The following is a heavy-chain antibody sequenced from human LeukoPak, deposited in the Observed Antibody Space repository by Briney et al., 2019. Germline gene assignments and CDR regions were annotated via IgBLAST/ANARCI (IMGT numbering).Heavy chain of an antibody. V-gene: IGHV3-53*01. CDR3: ARVGNDPYYYYGMDV. J-gene: IGHJ6*02. CDR2: IFCGGST. Sequence: PGGSPRLSCAASGVTASSNYKRWVRQAPGKGLEWGSGIFCGGSTDYAQSVKRGFTISRDNSMNTLYLQMNSLRAGDTAVYYCARVGNDPYYYYGMDVWGQGTTVTVSS. CDR1: GVTASSNY. D-gene: IGHD1-1*01.